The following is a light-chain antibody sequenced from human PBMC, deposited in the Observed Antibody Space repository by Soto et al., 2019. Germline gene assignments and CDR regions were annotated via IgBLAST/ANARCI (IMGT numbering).Light chain of an antibody. V-gene: IGKV3-20*01. CDR3: QQYNDSPYT. CDR1: QTMSKTY. CDR2: GAS. J-gene: IGKJ2*01. Sequence: EIVLTQSPDILSLSPGERATLSCRASQTMSKTYIAWYQRKPGQAPKLLISGASGWAIGIPDRFSASGSGTDFTLTITDVDPEDCAIYYCQQYNDSPYTFGQGTRLDI.